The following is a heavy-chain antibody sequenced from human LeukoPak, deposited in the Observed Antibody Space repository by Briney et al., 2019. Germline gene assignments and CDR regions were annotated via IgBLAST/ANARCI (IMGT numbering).Heavy chain of an antibody. CDR2: IYHSGST. CDR3: ARHLGLQYDIDY. Sequence: SETLSLTCAVSGYSISSGYYWGWIRHPPGKGLEWIGSIYHSGSTYYNPSLKSRVTISVDTSKNQFSLKLSSVTAADTAVYYCARHLGLQYDIDYWGQGTLVTVSS. J-gene: IGHJ4*02. CDR1: GYSISSGYY. D-gene: IGHD4-11*01. V-gene: IGHV4-38-2*01.